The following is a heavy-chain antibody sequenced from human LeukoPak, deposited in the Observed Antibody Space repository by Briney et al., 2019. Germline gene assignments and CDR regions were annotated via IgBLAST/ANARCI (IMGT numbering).Heavy chain of an antibody. Sequence: GRSLRLSCEVSGFSLNTYGMHWVRQAPGKGLEGLAVIWYDGRNTFYADSVKGRFTISRDDCDNTVFLQMNSLGADATAVYYCARASGLEATGTIPDYWGQGTLVAVSS. D-gene: IGHD1-1*01. CDR3: ARASGLEATGTIPDY. J-gene: IGHJ4*02. V-gene: IGHV3-33*01. CDR2: IWYDGRNT. CDR1: GFSLNTYG.